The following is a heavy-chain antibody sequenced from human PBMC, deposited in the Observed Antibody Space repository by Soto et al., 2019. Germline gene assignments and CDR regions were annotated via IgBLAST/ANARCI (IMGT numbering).Heavy chain of an antibody. Sequence: GGSLRLSCAASGFTFTNYVMSWVRQAPGKGLEWVSGISNSVRNTYYAESVKGRFTISRDNSKSMLYLQMNSLRVEDTAVYYCASRRCSSASCGPGLFDSWGQGTLVTVSS. CDR2: ISNSVRNT. CDR1: GFTFTNYV. J-gene: IGHJ4*02. V-gene: IGHV3-23*01. D-gene: IGHD2-2*01. CDR3: ASRRCSSASCGPGLFDS.